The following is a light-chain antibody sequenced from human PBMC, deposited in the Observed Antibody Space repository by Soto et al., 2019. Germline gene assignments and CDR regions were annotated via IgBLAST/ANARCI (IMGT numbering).Light chain of an antibody. V-gene: IGKV3-20*01. CDR2: GAS. J-gene: IGKJ3*01. Sequence: ENVLTQSPGTLSLSPGERATLSCRASQSVGRNYLAWYQQRPGQAPRLLIYGASSRATGIPDRFSGSGSVTDFTLTISRLEPDDFAVYYCQQYGGSPPFTFGPGTKVDI. CDR1: QSVGRNY. CDR3: QQYGGSPPFT.